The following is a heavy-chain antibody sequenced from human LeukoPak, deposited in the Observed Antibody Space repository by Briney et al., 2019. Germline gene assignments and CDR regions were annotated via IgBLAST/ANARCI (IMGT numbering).Heavy chain of an antibody. D-gene: IGHD6-13*01. J-gene: IGHJ5*02. Sequence: GGSLRLSCAASRFTFSSYGMHWVRQAPGKGLEWVAVISYDGSNKYYADSVKGRFTISRDNSKNTLYLQMNSLRAEDTAVYYCAKDGELKSIAPNWFDPWGQGTLVTVSS. V-gene: IGHV3-30*18. CDR1: RFTFSSYG. CDR2: ISYDGSNK. CDR3: AKDGELKSIAPNWFDP.